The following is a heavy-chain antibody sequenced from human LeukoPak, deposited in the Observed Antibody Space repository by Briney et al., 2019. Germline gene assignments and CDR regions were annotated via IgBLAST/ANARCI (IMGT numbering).Heavy chain of an antibody. CDR1: QFTFNTYA. CDR3: AKATGYLS. CDR2: VSLRGGST. J-gene: IGHJ4*02. V-gene: IGHV3-23*01. Sequence: GGSLRLSCAASQFTFNTYAMSWVRQAPGKGLDWVSTVSLRGGSTYYADSVKGRFTISRDNSKNTLYLQLNSLRAEDTAVYYCAKATGYLSWGQGTLVTVSS. D-gene: IGHD1-14*01.